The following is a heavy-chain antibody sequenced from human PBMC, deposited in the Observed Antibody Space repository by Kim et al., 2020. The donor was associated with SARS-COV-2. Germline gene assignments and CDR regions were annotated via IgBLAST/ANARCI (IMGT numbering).Heavy chain of an antibody. Sequence: GGSLRLSCAASGFTFSNYAMTWVRQAPGKGLEWVSAISGSGGSTFYADSVKGRFTISRDNSKNTLYLQMNSPRAEDTAVYYCARDRYCSSSSCYGMGWYFDLWGRGTLVTVSS. J-gene: IGHJ2*01. D-gene: IGHD2-2*01. CDR3: ARDRYCSSSSCYGMGWYFDL. CDR1: GFTFSNYA. V-gene: IGHV3-23*01. CDR2: ISGSGGST.